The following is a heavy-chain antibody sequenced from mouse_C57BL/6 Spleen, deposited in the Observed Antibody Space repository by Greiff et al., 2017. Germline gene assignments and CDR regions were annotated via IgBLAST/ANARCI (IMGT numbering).Heavy chain of an antibody. CDR2: INPSSGYT. D-gene: IGHD5-2*01. J-gene: IGHJ1*03. CDR1: GYTFTSYT. Sequence: QVQLQQSGAELARPGASVKMSCKASGYTFTSYTMHWVQQRPGRGLEWIGYINPSSGYTKYNPKFKNKATLTADKSSSTDYMQLSSLTSEDAAVYYCAREGNTDWYFDVWGTGTTVTVSS. CDR3: AREGNTDWYFDV. V-gene: IGHV1-4*01.